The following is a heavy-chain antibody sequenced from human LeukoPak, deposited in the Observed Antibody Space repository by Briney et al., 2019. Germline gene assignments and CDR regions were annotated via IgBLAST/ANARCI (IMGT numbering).Heavy chain of an antibody. Sequence: GGSLRLSCRTSGFTFSDYSMIWVRQAPGKGLQWVGFIRSIAYGGITEHAASVKDRFTISRDDSKSVAYLDMYSLKTEDTGVYYCTRDASYYDFWSGYSNWGQGTLVTVSS. J-gene: IGHJ4*02. CDR2: IRSIAYGGIT. CDR1: GFTFSDYS. CDR3: TRDASYYDFWSGYSN. V-gene: IGHV3-49*04. D-gene: IGHD3-3*01.